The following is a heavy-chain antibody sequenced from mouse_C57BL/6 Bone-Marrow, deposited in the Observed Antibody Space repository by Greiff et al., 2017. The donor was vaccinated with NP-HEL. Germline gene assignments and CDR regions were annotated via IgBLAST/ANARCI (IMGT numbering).Heavy chain of an antibody. Sequence: QVQLQQSGPELVKPGASVKISCKASGYAFSSSWMNWVKQRPGKGLEWIGRIYPGDGDTNYNGKFKGKATLTADKSSSTAYMQLSSLTSEDSAVYFCARMNWDSFDYWGQGTTLTVSS. CDR2: IYPGDGDT. CDR3: ARMNWDSFDY. CDR1: GYAFSSSW. J-gene: IGHJ2*01. D-gene: IGHD4-1*01. V-gene: IGHV1-82*01.